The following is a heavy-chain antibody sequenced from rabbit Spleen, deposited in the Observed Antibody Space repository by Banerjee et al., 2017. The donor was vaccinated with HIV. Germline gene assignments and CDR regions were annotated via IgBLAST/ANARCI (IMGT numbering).Heavy chain of an antibody. CDR1: GFDFSSYY. Sequence: QSLEESGGGLVQPGGSLKLSCKASGFDFSSYYMSWVRQAPGKGLEWIGYIDPVFGSTYYANWVNGRFSISRENAQNTVFLQMTSLTAADTATYFCARDGTGGSYFALWGQGTLVTVS. CDR3: ARDGTGGSYFAL. D-gene: IGHD8-1*01. V-gene: IGHV1S7*01. CDR2: IDPVFGST. J-gene: IGHJ4*01.